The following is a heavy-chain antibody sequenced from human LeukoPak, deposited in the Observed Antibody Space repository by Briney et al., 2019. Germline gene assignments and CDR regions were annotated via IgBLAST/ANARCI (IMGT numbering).Heavy chain of an antibody. CDR2: ISYDGSNK. D-gene: IGHD6-13*01. J-gene: IGHJ3*02. CDR3: AKDRPRPSLRYIAAADDAFDI. Sequence: PGGSLRLSCAASGFTFSSYAMHWVRQAPGKRLEWVAVISYDGSNKYYADSVKGRFTISRDNSKNTLYLQMNSLRAEDTAVYYCAKDRPRPSLRYIAAADDAFDIWGQGTMVTVSS. CDR1: GFTFSSYA. V-gene: IGHV3-30-3*01.